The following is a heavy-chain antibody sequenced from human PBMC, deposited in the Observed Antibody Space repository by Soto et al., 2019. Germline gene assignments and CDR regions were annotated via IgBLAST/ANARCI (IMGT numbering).Heavy chain of an antibody. J-gene: IGHJ4*02. D-gene: IGHD6-6*01. CDR3: ARLYSSWSAFDY. Sequence: SETLSLTCAVYGGSFSGYYWTWIRQPPGTGLEWIGEINHSGSTNYNPSLKSRVTISVDTSKNQFSLKLTSVTAEDTALYYCARLYSSWSAFDYWGQGSLVTVSS. CDR1: GGSFSGYY. CDR2: INHSGST. V-gene: IGHV4-34*01.